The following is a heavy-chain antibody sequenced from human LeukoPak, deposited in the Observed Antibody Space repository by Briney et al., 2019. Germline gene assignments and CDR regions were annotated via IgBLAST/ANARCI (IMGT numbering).Heavy chain of an antibody. CDR2: ISYDGSNK. Sequence: GGSLRLSCAASGFTFSSYGMHWVRQAPGKGLEWVAVISYDGSNKYYADSVKGRFTISRDNSKSTLYLQMNSLRAEDTAVYYRAEDGKGWNDYYYYYYMDVWGKGTTVTVSS. V-gene: IGHV3-30*18. CDR1: GFTFSSYG. D-gene: IGHD1-1*01. J-gene: IGHJ6*03. CDR3: AEDGKGWNDYYYYYYMDV.